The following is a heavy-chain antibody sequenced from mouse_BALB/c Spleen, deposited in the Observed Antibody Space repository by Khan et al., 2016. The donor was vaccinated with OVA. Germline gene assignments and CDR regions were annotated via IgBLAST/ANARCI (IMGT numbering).Heavy chain of an antibody. CDR3: ARLAYYYDSEGFAY. CDR2: ISTGGHYT. Sequence: EVELVESGGDLLEPGGSLNLSFAASEFTFSTYGISWVRQTPDKRLDWVATISTGGHYTYYPASVRGRFTISRDNAKNTLYLQMTSLKSEDTAMFYCARLAYYYDSEGFAYWGQGTLVTVSA. V-gene: IGHV5-6*01. D-gene: IGHD1-1*01. J-gene: IGHJ3*01. CDR1: EFTFSTYG.